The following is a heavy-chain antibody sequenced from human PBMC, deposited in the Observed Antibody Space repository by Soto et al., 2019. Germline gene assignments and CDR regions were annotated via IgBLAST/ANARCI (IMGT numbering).Heavy chain of an antibody. J-gene: IGHJ4*02. V-gene: IGHV3-7*04. Sequence: PGVSLRLSCVASGFTFSSYWMNWVRQAPGKGLEWVANIKQDGNEKHYVDSVKGRFTISRDSAKNSLYLQMNSLRAEDTAVYYCVRGAAAGFPFHDYRGQGPPVTDSS. CDR1: GFTFSSYW. CDR2: IKQDGNEK. D-gene: IGHD6-13*01. CDR3: VRGAAAGFPFHDY.